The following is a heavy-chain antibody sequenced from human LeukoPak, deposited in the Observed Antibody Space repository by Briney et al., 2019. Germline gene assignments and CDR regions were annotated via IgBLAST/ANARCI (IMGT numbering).Heavy chain of an antibody. CDR2: ISGSGGST. V-gene: IGHV3-23*01. CDR1: GFTFSSYA. CDR3: AKARRVAYCGGDCYLFDY. Sequence: GGSLRLSCAASGFTFSSYAMSWVRQAPGKGLEWVSAISGSGGSTYYADSVKGRFTISRDNSKNTLYLQMNSLRAEDTAVYYCAKARRVAYCGGDCYLFDYWGQGTLVAVSS. J-gene: IGHJ4*02. D-gene: IGHD2-21*02.